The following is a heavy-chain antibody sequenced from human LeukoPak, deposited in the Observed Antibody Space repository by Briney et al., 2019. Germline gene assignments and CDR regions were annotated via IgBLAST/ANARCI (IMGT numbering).Heavy chain of an antibody. D-gene: IGHD3-22*01. CDR3: VRLRRNSDRSDYYYYYNL. Sequence: GGSLRLSCAASGFTFSDYSINSVRHAPGKGLEWVSAIYPTSTPKFDPDAVRGRFNISRHNAKKSVYVQMNSQRAEDRALYYCVRLRRNSDRSDYYYYYNLRGQGILVTVS. J-gene: IGHJ4*01. CDR2: IYPTSTPK. CDR1: GFTFSDYS. V-gene: IGHV3-21*01.